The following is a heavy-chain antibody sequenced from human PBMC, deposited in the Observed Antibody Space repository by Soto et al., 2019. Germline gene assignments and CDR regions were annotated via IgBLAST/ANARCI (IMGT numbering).Heavy chain of an antibody. D-gene: IGHD3-10*01. V-gene: IGHV3-23*01. CDR3: ARLQGDNSGTYGMDV. CDR2: ISNSGGTI. J-gene: IGHJ6*02. Sequence: EVQLLESGGGLVQPGGSLRLSCAASGFSLRNYGMNWVRQAPGKGLEWVSVISNSGGTIKYADSVKSRFTISRDNFQSKVYLELNSLRAEDTAVYYCARLQGDNSGTYGMDVWGQGTTVTVS. CDR1: GFSLRNYG.